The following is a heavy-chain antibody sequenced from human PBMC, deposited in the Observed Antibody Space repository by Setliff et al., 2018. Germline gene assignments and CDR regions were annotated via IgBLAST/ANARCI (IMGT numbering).Heavy chain of an antibody. D-gene: IGHD1-26*01. Sequence: ASVKVSCKSSGNSFTVFYLHWVRQAPGQGLEWMGWISPHSGDTHYAQKFQSRVRMTRDTSTYAAYLELSDLASDGTAMYYCARSGSFGMRYWFDYWGQGARVTVSS. CDR2: ISPHSGDT. CDR1: GNSFTVFY. J-gene: IGHJ4*02. V-gene: IGHV1-2*02. CDR3: ARSGSFGMRYWFDY.